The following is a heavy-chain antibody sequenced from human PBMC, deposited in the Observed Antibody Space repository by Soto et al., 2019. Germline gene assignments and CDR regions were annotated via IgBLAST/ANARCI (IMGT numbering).Heavy chain of an antibody. CDR2: TYYSGST. CDR1: GGSISSYY. J-gene: IGHJ4*02. Sequence: SETLSLTCTVSGGSISSYYWSWIRQPPGKGLEWIGYTYYSGSTNYNPSLKSRDTISVDTSKNQFSLKVSSVTAADTAMYYCARQSPYYYDSSGYYPSLDYWGQGTLVTVSS. V-gene: IGHV4-59*01. CDR3: ARQSPYYYDSSGYYPSLDY. D-gene: IGHD3-22*01.